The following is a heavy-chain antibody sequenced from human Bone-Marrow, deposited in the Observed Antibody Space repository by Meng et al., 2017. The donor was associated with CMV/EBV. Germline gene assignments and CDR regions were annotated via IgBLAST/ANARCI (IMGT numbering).Heavy chain of an antibody. CDR2: IKQDGSEK. Sequence: GGSLRLSCAASGFTFSSYWMSWVRQAPGKGLEWVANIKQDGSEKYYVDSVKGRFTISRDNAKNSLYLQMNSLRAEDTAVYYCARKSSLEYYDFWSGYYAGAFDIWVQGTMVTVSS. CDR1: GFTFSSYW. V-gene: IGHV3-7*01. D-gene: IGHD3-3*01. J-gene: IGHJ3*02. CDR3: ARKSSLEYYDFWSGYYAGAFDI.